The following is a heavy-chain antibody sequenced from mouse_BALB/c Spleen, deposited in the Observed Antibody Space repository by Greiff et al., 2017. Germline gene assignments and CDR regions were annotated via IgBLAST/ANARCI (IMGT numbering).Heavy chain of an antibody. CDR1: GYTFTSYW. Sequence: VKLQESGAELARPGASVKLSCKASGYTFTSYWMQWVKQRPGQGLEWIGAIYPGDGDTRYTQKFKGKATLTADKSSSTAYMQLSSLASEDSAVYYCARDYYGSSYGYYYAMDYWGQGTSVTVSS. V-gene: IGHV1-87*01. D-gene: IGHD1-1*01. J-gene: IGHJ4*01. CDR3: ARDYYGSSYGYYYAMDY. CDR2: IYPGDGDT.